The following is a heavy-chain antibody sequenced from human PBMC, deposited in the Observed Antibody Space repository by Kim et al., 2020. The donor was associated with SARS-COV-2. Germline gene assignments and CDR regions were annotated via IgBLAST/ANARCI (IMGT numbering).Heavy chain of an antibody. CDR3: AGPYGSALSRMDV. D-gene: IGHD3-10*01. CDR1: GGSFSGYY. J-gene: IGHJ6*02. CDR2: INHSGST. V-gene: IGHV4-34*01. Sequence: SETLSLTCAVYGGSFSGYYWSWIRQPPGKGLEWIGEINHSGSTNYNPSLKSRVTISVDTSKNQFSLKLSSVTAADTAVYYCAGPYGSALSRMDVWGQGTT.